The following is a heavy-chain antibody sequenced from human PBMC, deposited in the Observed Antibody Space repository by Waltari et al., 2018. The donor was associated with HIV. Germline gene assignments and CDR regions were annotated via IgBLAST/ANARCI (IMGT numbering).Heavy chain of an antibody. V-gene: IGHV4-38-2*01. D-gene: IGHD1-26*01. CDR1: GYSLSRGDN. J-gene: IGHJ4*02. CDR2: TAYSEGT. CDR3: ARRRAQGDFDD. Sequence: QVQLQESGPGLVKPSETLSLICAVSGYSLSRGDNWGWIRQPPGEGLEWIGSTAYSEGTYYNPALRSRVTISLDTSKSQFSLNLNSVTAADTAVYFCARRRAQGDFDDWGQGTLVTVSS.